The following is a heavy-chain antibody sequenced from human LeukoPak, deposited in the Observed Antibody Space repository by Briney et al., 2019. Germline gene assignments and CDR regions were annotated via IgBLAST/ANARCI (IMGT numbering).Heavy chain of an antibody. V-gene: IGHV3-7*01. J-gene: IGHJ4*02. Sequence: GGSLRLSCAASGFTFSSYWMSWLPQAPGKGREGVANIKQDGSDKYYVDCVKGRFTISRDNAKNSLYLQMNSLRAEDTAVYYCARSRRWFPFDYWGQGTLVTVSS. CDR2: IKQDGSDK. CDR1: GFTFSSYW. CDR3: ARSRRWFPFDY. D-gene: IGHD2-15*01.